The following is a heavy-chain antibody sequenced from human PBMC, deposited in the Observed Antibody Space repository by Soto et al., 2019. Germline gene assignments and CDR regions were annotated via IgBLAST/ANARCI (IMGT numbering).Heavy chain of an antibody. V-gene: IGHV1-24*01. CDR1: GYTLTELS. D-gene: IGHD3-9*01. Sequence: ASVKVSCKVSGYTLTELSMHWVRQAPGKGLEWMGGFDPEDGETIYAQKFQGRVTMTEDTSTDTAYMELSSLRSEDTAVYYCATGLLRYPLRDFDYWGQGTLVTVSS. CDR2: FDPEDGET. CDR3: ATGLLRYPLRDFDY. J-gene: IGHJ4*02.